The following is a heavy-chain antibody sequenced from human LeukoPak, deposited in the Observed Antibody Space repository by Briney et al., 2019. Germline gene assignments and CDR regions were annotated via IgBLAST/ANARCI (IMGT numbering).Heavy chain of an antibody. CDR2: INQGGSDK. CDR3: TRDRSRAEDD. D-gene: IGHD1-14*01. Sequence: PGGSLRLSCATSGVTFSNDWMSWVRQAPGKGLEWVANINQGGSDKYYVDSVKGRFTISRDNANNLLYLQMNSLRGEDTAVYYCTRDRSRAEDDWGQGTLVTVSS. CDR1: GVTFSNDW. J-gene: IGHJ4*02. V-gene: IGHV3-7*01.